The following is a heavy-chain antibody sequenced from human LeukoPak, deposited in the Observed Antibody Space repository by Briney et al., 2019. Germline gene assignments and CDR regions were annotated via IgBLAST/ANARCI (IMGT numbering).Heavy chain of an antibody. J-gene: IGHJ4*02. V-gene: IGHV4-39*01. CDR2: IYYSGST. D-gene: IGHD6-13*01. Sequence: PSETLSLTCTVSGGSISSSSYYWGWIRQPPGKGLEWIGSIYYSGSTYYNPSLKSRVTISVDTSKNQFSLKLSSVTAADTAVYCCARRCKAAAGTGIDYWGQGTLVTVSS. CDR3: ARRCKAAAGTGIDY. CDR1: GGSISSSSYY.